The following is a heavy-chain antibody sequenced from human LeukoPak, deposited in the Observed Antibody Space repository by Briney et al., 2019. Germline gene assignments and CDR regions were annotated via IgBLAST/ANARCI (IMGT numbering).Heavy chain of an antibody. CDR3: ARGISGSGSYGHFDY. CDR2: INYSGST. J-gene: IGHJ4*02. D-gene: IGHD1-26*01. Sequence: SETLSLTCTVSSGSTSSYYWSWIRQPPGKGLEWIGYINYSGSTYNPSLKSRVTMSVDTSKNQFSLKLSSVTAADTAIYYCARGISGSGSYGHFDYWGQGILVTVSS. CDR1: SGSTSSYY. V-gene: IGHV4-59*12.